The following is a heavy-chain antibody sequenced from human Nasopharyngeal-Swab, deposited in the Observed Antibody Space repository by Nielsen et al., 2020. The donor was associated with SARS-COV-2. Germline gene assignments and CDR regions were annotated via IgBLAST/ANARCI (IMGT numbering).Heavy chain of an antibody. CDR3: ATGEPYVWGSYRYDY. D-gene: IGHD3-16*02. CDR1: GYTLTELS. V-gene: IGHV1-24*01. Sequence: ASVKVSCQVSGYTLTELSMHWVRQAPGKGLEWMGGFDPEDGETIYAQKFQGRVTMTEDTSTDTAYMELSSLRSEDTAVYYCATGEPYVWGSYRYDYWGQGTLVTVSS. J-gene: IGHJ4*02. CDR2: FDPEDGET.